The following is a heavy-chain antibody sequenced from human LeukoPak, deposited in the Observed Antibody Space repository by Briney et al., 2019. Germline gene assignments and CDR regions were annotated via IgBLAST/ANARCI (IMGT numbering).Heavy chain of an antibody. J-gene: IGHJ4*02. V-gene: IGHV1-2*02. CDR3: ARDFKKSLDY. CDR1: GYTFTVYY. CDR2: ISPNSGGT. Sequence: ASVKVSCKASGYTFTVYYMHWVPQAPGQGLEWMGWISPNSGGTNYAQKFQGRVTMTRDTSISTAYMELSRLRSDDTAVYYCARDFKKSLDYWGQGTLVTVSS.